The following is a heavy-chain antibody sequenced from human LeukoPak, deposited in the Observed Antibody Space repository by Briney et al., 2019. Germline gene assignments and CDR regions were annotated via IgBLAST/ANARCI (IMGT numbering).Heavy chain of an antibody. CDR1: GGSISSGNYY. CDR2: ICNRGRT. J-gene: IGHJ5*02. V-gene: IGHV4-30-4*08. Sequence: SQTLSVTCSGSGGSISSGNYYWTWLRQPPEKGLEGIGSICNRGRTYYNPSLKSRIYTSVDTSKNQSSLKLSSVTAADTAVYYCARGPKNSGYSFDPWGQGTLVTVSS. D-gene: IGHD2-21*01. CDR3: ARGPKNSGYSFDP.